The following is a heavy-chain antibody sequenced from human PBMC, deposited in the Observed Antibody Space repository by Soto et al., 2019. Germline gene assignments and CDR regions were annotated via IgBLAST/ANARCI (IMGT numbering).Heavy chain of an antibody. Sequence: QLQLVESGGGVIQPGGSLSLSCEAPGFTFSRLGMNWVGKAPGKGLEWVAVIGRDGINTFYTDSVKGRFTISRDNSDNTLYLQMNSLRVEDTAVYYCARDDVYDDNGLEEWGQGTLVTVSS. V-gene: IGHV3-33*01. J-gene: IGHJ4*02. CDR3: ARDDVYDDNGLEE. CDR2: IGRDGINT. D-gene: IGHD4-17*01. CDR1: GFTFSRLG.